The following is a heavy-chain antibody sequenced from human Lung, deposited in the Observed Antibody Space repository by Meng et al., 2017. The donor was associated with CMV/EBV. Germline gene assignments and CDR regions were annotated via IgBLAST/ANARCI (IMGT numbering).Heavy chain of an antibody. CDR1: VYTFTGYY. V-gene: IGHV1-2*02. J-gene: IGHJ4*02. CDR3: ARVWKPGIAAAEY. Sequence: KASVYTFTGYYMHWVRQAPGQGLEWMGWINPNSGGTNYAQKFQGRVTMTRDTSISTAYMELSRLRSDDTAVYYCARVWKPGIAAAEYWGQGTLVTVSS. D-gene: IGHD6-13*01. CDR2: INPNSGGT.